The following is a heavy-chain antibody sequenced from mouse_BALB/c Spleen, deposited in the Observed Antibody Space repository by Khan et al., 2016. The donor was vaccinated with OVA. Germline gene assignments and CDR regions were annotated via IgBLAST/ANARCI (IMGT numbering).Heavy chain of an antibody. D-gene: IGHD2-12*01. CDR2: IKTNTGEP. CDR3: ARESLLLYFDH. J-gene: IGHJ2*01. V-gene: IGHV9-3*02. CDR1: GYTFTNYG. Sequence: QIQLVQSGPELKKPGETVKISCKTSGYTFTNYGMNWVKQTPGKGLKWMGWIKTNTGEPTHAEEFKGRFAFSLETSASTAYLQINNLKNEDTATYFCARESLLLYFDHWGQGTTLTVSS.